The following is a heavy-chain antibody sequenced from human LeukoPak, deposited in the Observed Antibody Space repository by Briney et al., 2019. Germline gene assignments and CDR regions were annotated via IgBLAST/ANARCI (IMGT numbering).Heavy chain of an antibody. J-gene: IGHJ4*02. Sequence: ASVKVSCKASGYTFTGYYMHWVRQAPGQGLEWMGRINPNSGGTNYAQKFQGRVTMTRDTSISTAYMELSRLRSDDTAVYYCARALVGYYYGSAGYYFDYWGRGTLVTVSS. D-gene: IGHD3-10*01. CDR1: GYTFTGYY. CDR2: INPNSGGT. CDR3: ARALVGYYYGSAGYYFDY. V-gene: IGHV1-2*06.